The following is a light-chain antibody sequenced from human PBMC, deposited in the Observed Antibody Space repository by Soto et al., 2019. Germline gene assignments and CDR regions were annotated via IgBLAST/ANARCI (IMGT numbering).Light chain of an antibody. CDR1: QSVSSY. J-gene: IGKJ5*01. Sequence: EIVSTQSPATLSLSPGEIATLSCSASQSVSSYLAWYQQKPGQAPRLLIYDASNRATGIPARFSGSGSGTDFTLTISSLEPEDFAVYYCQQGGNWPLTFGQGTRLEIK. CDR2: DAS. V-gene: IGKV3-11*01. CDR3: QQGGNWPLT.